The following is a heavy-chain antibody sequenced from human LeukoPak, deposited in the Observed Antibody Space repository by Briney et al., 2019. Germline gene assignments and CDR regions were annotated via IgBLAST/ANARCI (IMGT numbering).Heavy chain of an antibody. V-gene: IGHV4-59*01. CDR1: GGSISSYY. D-gene: IGHD3-16*01. CDR2: IYYSGST. J-gene: IGHJ4*02. Sequence: PSETLSLTCTVSGGSISSYYWSWIRQPPGKGLEWIGYIYYSGSTNYNPSLKSRVTISVDTSKNQFSLKLSSVTAADTAVYYCARGPWGGDYDFDYWGQGTLVTVSS. CDR3: ARGPWGGDYDFDY.